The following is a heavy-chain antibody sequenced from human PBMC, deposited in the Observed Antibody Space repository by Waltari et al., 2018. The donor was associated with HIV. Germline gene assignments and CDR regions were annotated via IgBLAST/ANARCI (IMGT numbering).Heavy chain of an antibody. D-gene: IGHD2-2*01. CDR3: ARDCHSCQYCISTSCYPARPTFDY. CDR2: IYHSGST. J-gene: IGHJ4*02. CDR1: GGSISSSNW. V-gene: IGHV4-4*02. Sequence: QVQLQESGPGLVKPSGTLSLTCAVSGGSISSSNWWSWVRQPPGKGLEWIGEIYHSGSTNYNPSLKSRVTISVDKSKNQFSLKLSSVTAADTAVYYCARDCHSCQYCISTSCYPARPTFDYWGQGTLVTVSS.